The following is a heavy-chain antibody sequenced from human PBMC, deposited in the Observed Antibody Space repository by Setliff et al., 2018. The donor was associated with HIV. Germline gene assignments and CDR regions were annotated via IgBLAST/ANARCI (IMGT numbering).Heavy chain of an antibody. D-gene: IGHD1-26*01. CDR1: GGSITTSNFY. J-gene: IGHJ6*03. CDR2: IYYSGSS. CDR3: ARPGGGVGAYMDV. Sequence: SETLSLTCTVSGGSITTSNFYWGWIRQPPGKGLEWIGDIYYSGSSHYNPSLKSRVTVSVDTSRNQFSLRLSSVTAADTAVYYCARPGGGVGAYMDVWGKGTTVTVSS. V-gene: IGHV4-39*01.